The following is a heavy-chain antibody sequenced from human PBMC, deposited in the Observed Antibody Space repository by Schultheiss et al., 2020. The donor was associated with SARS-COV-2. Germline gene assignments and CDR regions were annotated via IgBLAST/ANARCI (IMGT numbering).Heavy chain of an antibody. CDR3: ARGFCNSVRCYRGSEEIKFDP. V-gene: IGHV4-31*03. CDR2: MSTRGHR. J-gene: IGHJ5*02. D-gene: IGHD2/OR15-2a*01. CDR1: GGSISSENFYY. Sequence: SETLSLTCTVSGGSISSENFYYWTWIRQVPGQGMEWIGDMSTRGHRNFNESLRSRTTISLDTSKNQFSLKMSSVTAADTAVYFCARGFCNSVRCYRGSEEIKFDPWGQGIVVTVSS.